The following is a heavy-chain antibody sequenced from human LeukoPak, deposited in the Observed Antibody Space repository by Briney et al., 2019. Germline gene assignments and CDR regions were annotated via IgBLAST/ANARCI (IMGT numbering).Heavy chain of an antibody. CDR3: ARGGLGKRSSGWYLKRGLAAFDI. D-gene: IGHD6-19*01. CDR2: IYYSGST. CDR1: GGSISSSSYY. V-gene: IGHV4-39*07. J-gene: IGHJ3*02. Sequence: SKTLSLTCTVSGGSISSSSYYWGWIRQPPGKGLEWIGSIYYSGSTYCNPSLKSRVTISVDTSKNQFSLKLSSVTAADTAVYYCARGGLGKRSSGWYLKRGLAAFDIWGQGTMVTVSS.